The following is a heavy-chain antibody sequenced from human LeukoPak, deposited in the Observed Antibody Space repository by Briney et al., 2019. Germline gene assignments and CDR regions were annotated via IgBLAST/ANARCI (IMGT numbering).Heavy chain of an antibody. Sequence: SETLSLTCTVSGGSMTGRTYYWGWIRQPPGKGLEWIGEINHSGSTNYNPSLKSRVTISVDTSMNQFSLKLSSVTAADTAVYYCARLTKNDSGSFRFGKKKRGYMDVWGKGTTVTISS. D-gene: IGHD3-10*01. J-gene: IGHJ6*03. V-gene: IGHV4-34*01. CDR2: INHSGST. CDR3: ARLTKNDSGSFRFGKKKRGYMDV. CDR1: GGSMTGRTYY.